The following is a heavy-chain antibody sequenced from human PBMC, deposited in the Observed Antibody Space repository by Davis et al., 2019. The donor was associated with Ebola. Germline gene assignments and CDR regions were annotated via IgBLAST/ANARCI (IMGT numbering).Heavy chain of an antibody. J-gene: IGHJ3*01. D-gene: IGHD6-19*01. CDR2: LGLSADT. CDR3: AKDTSNVWFDV. Sequence: PGGSLRLSCAASGFTFSTYSINWVRRAPGKGPEWVSTLGLSADTYYADSVKGRFTISRDNSKNTLHLQMNSLRVEDTAIYYRAKDTSNVWFDVWGQGTMVTVSS. V-gene: IGHV3-23*01. CDR1: GFTFSTYS.